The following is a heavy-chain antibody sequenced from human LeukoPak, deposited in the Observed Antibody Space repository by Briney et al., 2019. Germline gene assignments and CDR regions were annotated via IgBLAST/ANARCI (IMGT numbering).Heavy chain of an antibody. V-gene: IGHV3-74*01. Sequence: GGSLGLSCTASGFTFSSYWMHWVRQVPGKGLVWVSRINSEGTSTGYADSVKGRFTISRDNAKNTLYLQMNSLRAEDTAVYYCARDMDRYYMDVWGKGTTVTVSS. D-gene: IGHD3-10*01. CDR2: INSEGTST. CDR3: ARDMDRYYMDV. J-gene: IGHJ6*03. CDR1: GFTFSSYW.